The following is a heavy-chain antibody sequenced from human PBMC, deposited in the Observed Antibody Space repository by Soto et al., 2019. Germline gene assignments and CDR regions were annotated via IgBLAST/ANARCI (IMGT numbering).Heavy chain of an antibody. Sequence: QVQLQESGPGLVKPSQTLSLTCTVSGGSISSGGYYWSWIRQHPGKGLEWIGYIYYSGSTYYNPSLKSRVPISVDTSKNQFSLKLNSVTAADTAVYYCARSSTSANYFDYWGQGTLVTVSS. CDR3: ARSSTSANYFDY. CDR1: GGSISSGGYY. J-gene: IGHJ4*02. V-gene: IGHV4-31*03. D-gene: IGHD2-2*01. CDR2: IYYSGST.